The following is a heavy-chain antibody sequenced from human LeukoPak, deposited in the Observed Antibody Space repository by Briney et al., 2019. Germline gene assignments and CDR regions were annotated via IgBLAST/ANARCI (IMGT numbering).Heavy chain of an antibody. Sequence: PSETLSLTRTVSGDSISADYWSWGRQPPGEGLEWIGYIYYSGTTNYNPSLQSRITISIDTSKSQFSLKLSSVTAADTDVYFCARGGRDGYNYRAYYYYGMDVWGQGTTVTVSS. J-gene: IGHJ6*02. D-gene: IGHD5-24*01. V-gene: IGHV4-59*01. CDR1: GDSISADY. CDR2: IYYSGTT. CDR3: ARGGRDGYNYRAYYYYGMDV.